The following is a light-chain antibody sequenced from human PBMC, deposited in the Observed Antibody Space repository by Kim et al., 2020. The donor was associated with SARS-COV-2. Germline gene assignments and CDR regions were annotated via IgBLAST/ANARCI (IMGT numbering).Light chain of an antibody. Sequence: PGERAPLACRASQSVSSNLAWYQQKPGQAPRLLIYGASTRATGIPARFSGSGSGTEFTLTISSLQSEDFAVYYCQQYNNWPPKRTFGQGTKVEIK. CDR2: GAS. V-gene: IGKV3-15*01. J-gene: IGKJ1*01. CDR1: QSVSSN. CDR3: QQYNNWPPKRT.